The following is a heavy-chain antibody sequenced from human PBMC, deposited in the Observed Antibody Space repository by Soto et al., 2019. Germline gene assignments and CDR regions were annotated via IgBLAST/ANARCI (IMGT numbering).Heavy chain of an antibody. V-gene: IGHV4-59*01. CDR2: VYYTGTT. CDR1: GGSISSYF. J-gene: IGHJ4*02. Sequence: SETLSLTCTVPGGSISSYFYIWVRQPPGKGLEWIGSVYYTGTTDYNPSLKSRVTISVDTSKTQFSLNLRSVTAADTAVYYCARDLAAVPRAFDYWGRGTLVTVSS. D-gene: IGHD6-13*01. CDR3: ARDLAAVPRAFDY.